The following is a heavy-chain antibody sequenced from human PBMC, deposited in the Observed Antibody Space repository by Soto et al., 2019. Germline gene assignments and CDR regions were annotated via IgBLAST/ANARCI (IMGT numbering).Heavy chain of an antibody. CDR3: AASCVGCGGFNYYGMDV. V-gene: IGHV4-31*03. CDR1: GASISSGGYY. J-gene: IGHJ6*02. CDR2: IYYSGTT. D-gene: IGHD2-21*01. Sequence: QVQLQESGPGLVKPSQTLSLTCSVSGASISSGGYYWNLIRQHPGKGLEWIGYIYYSGTTYYNPSLKSRVTISVDTSKNQFSLKLSSVTAADTAVYYCAASCVGCGGFNYYGMDVWGQGTTVTVSS.